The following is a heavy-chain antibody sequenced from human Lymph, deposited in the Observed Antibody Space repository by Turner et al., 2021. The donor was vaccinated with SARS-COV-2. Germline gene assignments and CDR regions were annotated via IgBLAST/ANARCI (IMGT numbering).Heavy chain of an antibody. CDR1: GGTFSTYV. D-gene: IGHD1-26*01. CDR3: ARRHSGNYDAFDI. Sequence: QVQLVQSWAEVKKTGSSVKVSCKASGGTFSTYVISWVRQAPGQGLEWMGGIIPILGIANYAQKFQGRVTITADKSTSTAYMELSSLRSEDTAVYHCARRHSGNYDAFDIWGQGTMVTVSS. J-gene: IGHJ3*02. CDR2: IIPILGIA. V-gene: IGHV1-69*10.